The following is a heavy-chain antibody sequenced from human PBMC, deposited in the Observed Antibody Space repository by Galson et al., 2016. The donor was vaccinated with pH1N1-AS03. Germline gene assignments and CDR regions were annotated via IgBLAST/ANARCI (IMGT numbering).Heavy chain of an antibody. Sequence: SLRLSCAASGFTFANTAMNWVRQAPGKGLAWVAAVSGNGGSEYYADSVKGRFTISRGNSKNTLFLQMNNLRAEDTAVYYCAKDRGHSSGWYPAFYFDSWGQGTQVTVSS. CDR3: AKDRGHSSGWYPAFYFDS. V-gene: IGHV3-23*01. CDR1: GFTFANTA. CDR2: VSGNGGSE. J-gene: IGHJ4*02. D-gene: IGHD6-19*01.